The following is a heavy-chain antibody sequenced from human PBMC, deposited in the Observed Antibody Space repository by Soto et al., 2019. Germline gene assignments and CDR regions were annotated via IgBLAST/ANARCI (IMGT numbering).Heavy chain of an antibody. CDR3: ARDGRSSTSGYFDY. J-gene: IGHJ4*02. CDR1: GFTFSSYA. Sequence: QVQLVESGGGVVQPGRSLRLSCAASGFTFSSYAMHWVRQAPGKGLEWVAVIWYDGDIKDHADSVNDRFTISRDNSKNTLFLQMSSLRGEDTAVYYCARDGRSSTSGYFDYWGQGTLVTVSS. D-gene: IGHD2-2*01. CDR2: IWYDGDIK. V-gene: IGHV3-33*01.